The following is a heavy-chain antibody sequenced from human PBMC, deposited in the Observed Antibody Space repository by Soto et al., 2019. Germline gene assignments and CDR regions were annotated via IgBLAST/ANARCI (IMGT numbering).Heavy chain of an antibody. Sequence: EALSLTCTVSGGSISSSSSYWGWIRQPPGKGLEWVGSIYYLGNTYYNPSLGSRVTISVDTSKNQFSLKLRSVTAADTAVFYCAGLYPYESSGYQLNYWGQGALVTVSS. J-gene: IGHJ4*02. CDR2: IYYLGNT. D-gene: IGHD3-22*01. V-gene: IGHV4-39*01. CDR3: AGLYPYESSGYQLNY. CDR1: GGSISSSSSY.